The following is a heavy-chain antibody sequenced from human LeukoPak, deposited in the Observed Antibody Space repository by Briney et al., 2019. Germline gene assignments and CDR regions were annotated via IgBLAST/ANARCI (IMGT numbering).Heavy chain of an antibody. J-gene: IGHJ5*02. Sequence: ASVKVSCKASGYTFTSYGMNWVRQAPGQGLEWMGWINTDTGNPTYAQGFAGRFVFSLGTSVSTAYLQISSLKAEDTAVYYCARDRWNPDLWGQGTLVTVSS. CDR1: GYTFTSYG. D-gene: IGHD1-1*01. CDR3: ARDRWNPDL. CDR2: INTDTGNP. V-gene: IGHV7-4-1*02.